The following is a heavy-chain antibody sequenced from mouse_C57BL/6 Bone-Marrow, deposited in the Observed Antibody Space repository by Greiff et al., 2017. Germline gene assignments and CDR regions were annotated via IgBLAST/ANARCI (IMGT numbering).Heavy chain of an antibody. V-gene: IGHV1-69*01. D-gene: IGHD2-4*01. J-gene: IGHJ1*03. CDR2: IDPSDSYT. CDR1: GYTFTSYW. Sequence: QVQLKQPGAELVMPGASVKLSCKASGYTFTSYWMHWVKQRPGQGLEWIGEIDPSDSYTNYNQKFKGKSTLTVDKSSSTAYMQLSSLTSEDSAVYYCARCYYDYDGWYFDVWGTGTTVTVSS. CDR3: ARCYYDYDGWYFDV.